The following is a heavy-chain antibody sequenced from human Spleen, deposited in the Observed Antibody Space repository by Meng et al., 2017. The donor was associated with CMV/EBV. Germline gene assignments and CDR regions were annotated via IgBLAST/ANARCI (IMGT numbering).Heavy chain of an antibody. CDR1: GYRLTSYW. Sequence: CKGSGYRLTSYWIGWVGQMPGKGLEWMGIVYPGDSDTRYSPSFQGKVTISADKSISTAYLQWSSLKASDTAMYYCARRSYSGYYFDYWGQGTLVTVSS. CDR2: VYPGDSDT. D-gene: IGHD5-18*01. J-gene: IGHJ4*02. V-gene: IGHV5-51*01. CDR3: ARRSYSGYYFDY.